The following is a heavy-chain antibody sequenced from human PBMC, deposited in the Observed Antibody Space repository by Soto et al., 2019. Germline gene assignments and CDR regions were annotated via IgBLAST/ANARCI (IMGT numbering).Heavy chain of an antibody. CDR1: GGSISSGGYY. CDR3: AKAPLGYRLGYYYMDV. J-gene: IGHJ6*03. D-gene: IGHD2-15*01. V-gene: IGHV4-31*03. Sequence: SETLCLTCTVSGGSISSGGYYWSWIRQHPGKGLEWIGYIYYSGSTYYNPSLKSRVTISVDTSKNQFSLKLSSVTAADTAVYYCAKAPLGYRLGYYYMDVWGKGTTVTVSS. CDR2: IYYSGST.